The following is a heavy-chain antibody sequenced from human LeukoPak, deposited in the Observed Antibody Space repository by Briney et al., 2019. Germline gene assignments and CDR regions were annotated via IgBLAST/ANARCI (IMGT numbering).Heavy chain of an antibody. V-gene: IGHV3-21*01. CDR1: GFSFSSYN. D-gene: IGHD1-26*01. Sequence: GGSLRLSCEASGFSFSSYNKDGVRQTPGKGLEWISSITASSTYTFYADSVKGRFTISRDNARNSLYLQMNSLTAEDTAVYYCARDPYSGAYGNTYYYYMDVWGKGTTVTISS. J-gene: IGHJ6*03. CDR3: ARDPYSGAYGNTYYYYMDV. CDR2: ITASSTYT.